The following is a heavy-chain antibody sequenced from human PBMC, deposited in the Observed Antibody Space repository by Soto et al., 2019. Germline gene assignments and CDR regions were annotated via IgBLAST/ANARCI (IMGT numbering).Heavy chain of an antibody. Sequence: LSLTCSVSGGYVSSGTDYWTWIRRTPGKGLECIGYIFTSGSTKYNSALESRVTISRDMSKNQFSLRLASVTAADTAVYFCARETWTHQGLGFDYWGPGSQVNVSS. V-gene: IGHV4-61*01. D-gene: IGHD5-18*01. J-gene: IGHJ4*02. CDR2: IFTSGST. CDR1: GGYVSSGTDY. CDR3: ARETWTHQGLGFDY.